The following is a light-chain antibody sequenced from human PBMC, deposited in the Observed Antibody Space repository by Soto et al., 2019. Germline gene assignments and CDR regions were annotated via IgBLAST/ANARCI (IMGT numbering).Light chain of an antibody. V-gene: IGKV3-20*01. Sequence: EIVLTQSPGTLSLSPGERATLSCRASQSVSSSYLAWYQQKPGQAPRLLIYGASSRATGIPDRFSGSGSGTDFTLTISRLEPEDFVVYYCQQYGSSPHTFGQGNKLEIK. CDR2: GAS. CDR1: QSVSSSY. CDR3: QQYGSSPHT. J-gene: IGKJ2*01.